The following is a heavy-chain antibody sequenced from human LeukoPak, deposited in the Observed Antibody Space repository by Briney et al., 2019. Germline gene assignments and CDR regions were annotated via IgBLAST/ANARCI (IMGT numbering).Heavy chain of an antibody. CDR1: GYTFTGYY. CDR3: ATADDILTGYWY. Sequence: ASVKVSCKASGYTFTGYYMHWVRQAPGKGLEWMGGFDPEDGETIYAQKFQGRVTMTEDTSTDTAYMELSSLRSEDTAVYYCATADDILTGYWYWGQGTLVTVSS. J-gene: IGHJ4*02. V-gene: IGHV1-24*01. CDR2: FDPEDGET. D-gene: IGHD3-9*01.